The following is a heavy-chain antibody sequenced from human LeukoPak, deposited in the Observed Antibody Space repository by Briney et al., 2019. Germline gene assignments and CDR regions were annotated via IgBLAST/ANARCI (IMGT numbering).Heavy chain of an antibody. CDR2: INHSGST. D-gene: IGHD2-2*01. J-gene: IGHJ4*02. CDR3: ARVKAPIPAAAIRRGYYFDY. Sequence: SETLSLTCAVYGGSFSGYYWSWIRQPPGKGLEWIGEINHSGSTNYNPSLKSRVTISVDTSKNQFSLKLSSVTAADTAVYYCARVKAPIPAAAIRRGYYFDYWGQGTLVTVSS. V-gene: IGHV4-34*01. CDR1: GGSFSGYY.